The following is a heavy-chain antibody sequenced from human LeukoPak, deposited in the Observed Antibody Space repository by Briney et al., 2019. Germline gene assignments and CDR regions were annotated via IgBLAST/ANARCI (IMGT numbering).Heavy chain of an antibody. CDR1: RFTFSSYW. CDR2: IRQDGSEK. CDR3: ARVGRWLNFDY. V-gene: IGHV3-7*04. Sequence: PGGSLRLSCAASRFTFSSYWMSWVRQAPGKGLEWVANIRQDGSEKYYVDSVKGRFTISRGNAQNSLYLQMNSLRAEDTAVYYCARVGRWLNFDYWGQGTLVTVSS. D-gene: IGHD5-12*01. J-gene: IGHJ4*02.